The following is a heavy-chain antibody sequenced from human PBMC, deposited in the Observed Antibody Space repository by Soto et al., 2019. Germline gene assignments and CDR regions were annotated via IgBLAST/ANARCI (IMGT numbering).Heavy chain of an antibody. CDR1: GGTFSSYA. CDR3: ARGDRTFGGVIVNYGMDV. CDR2: IIPIFGTA. D-gene: IGHD3-16*02. V-gene: IGHV1-69*01. Sequence: QVPLVQSGAEVKKPGSSVKVSCKASGGTFSSYAISWVRQAPGQGLEWMGGIIPIFGTANYAQKFQGRVTITADESTSTAYMELSSLRSEDTAVYYCARGDRTFGGVIVNYGMDVWGQGTTVTVSS. J-gene: IGHJ6*02.